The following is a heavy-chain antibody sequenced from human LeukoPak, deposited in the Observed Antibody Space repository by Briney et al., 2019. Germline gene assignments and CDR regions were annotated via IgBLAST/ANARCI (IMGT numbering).Heavy chain of an antibody. V-gene: IGHV3-23*01. CDR2: FSSSGST. D-gene: IGHD4-11*01. CDR3: VKDLRGTTSS. Sequence: GGSLRLSCAASGFTFSSYPMTWVRQAPGKGLEWVSVFSSSGSTFYAESVKGRFTISRDNSKNTLYLQMNGLRAVDTAVYYCVKDLRGTTSSWGQGTLVTVSS. CDR1: GFTFSSYP. J-gene: IGHJ5*02.